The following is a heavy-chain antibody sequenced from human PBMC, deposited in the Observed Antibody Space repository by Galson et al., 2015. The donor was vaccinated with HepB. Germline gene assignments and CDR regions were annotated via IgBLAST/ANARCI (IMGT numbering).Heavy chain of an antibody. D-gene: IGHD4-23*01. Sequence: SLRLSCAASGFTFSSYAMSWVRQAPGKGLEWVSAISGSGGSTYYADSVKGRFTISRDNSKNTLYLQMNSLRAEDTAVYYCAKVPIDYGGNSLSFDYWGQGTLVTVSS. V-gene: IGHV3-23*01. J-gene: IGHJ4*02. CDR3: AKVPIDYGGNSLSFDY. CDR2: ISGSGGST. CDR1: GFTFSSYA.